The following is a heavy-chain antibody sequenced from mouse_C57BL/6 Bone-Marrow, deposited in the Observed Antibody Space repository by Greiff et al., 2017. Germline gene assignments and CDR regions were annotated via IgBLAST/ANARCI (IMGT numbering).Heavy chain of an antibody. V-gene: IGHV1-52*01. D-gene: IGHD1-1*01. J-gene: IGHJ3*01. CDR1: GYTFTSYW. CDR2: IDPSDSET. CDR3: ARSTTVQFAY. Sequence: VKLQQPGAELVRPGSSVKLSCKASGYTFTSYWMHWVKQRPIQGLEWIGNIDPSDSETHYNQKFKDKATLTVDKSSSTAYMQLSSLTSEDSAVYYCARSTTVQFAYWGQGTLVTVSA.